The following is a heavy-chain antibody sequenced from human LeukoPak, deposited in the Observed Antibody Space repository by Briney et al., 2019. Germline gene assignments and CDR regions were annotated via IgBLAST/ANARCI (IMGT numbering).Heavy chain of an antibody. CDR3: ARFLGVPAAIWFDP. CDR1: GYTFTGYY. V-gene: IGHV1-18*04. J-gene: IGHJ5*02. Sequence: ASVKVSCKASGYTFTGYYMHWVRQAPGQGLEWMGWISAYNGNTNYAQKLQGRVTMTTDTSTSTAYMELRSLRSDDTAVYYCARFLGVPAAIWFDPWGQGTLVTVSS. D-gene: IGHD2-2*01. CDR2: ISAYNGNT.